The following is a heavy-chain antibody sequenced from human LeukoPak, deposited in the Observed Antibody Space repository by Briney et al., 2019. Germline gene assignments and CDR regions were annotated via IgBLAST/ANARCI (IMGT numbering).Heavy chain of an antibody. Sequence: GGSLRLSCAAPGFTFSSYAMSWVRQAPGKGLEWVSVISDSGGSTYYADSVKGRFTISRDNSKNTLYLQMNSLRAEDTAVYFCAKSQDGGRLFHFDYWGQGTLVTVSS. D-gene: IGHD1-26*01. CDR3: AKSQDGGRLFHFDY. V-gene: IGHV3-23*01. J-gene: IGHJ4*02. CDR1: GFTFSSYA. CDR2: ISDSGGST.